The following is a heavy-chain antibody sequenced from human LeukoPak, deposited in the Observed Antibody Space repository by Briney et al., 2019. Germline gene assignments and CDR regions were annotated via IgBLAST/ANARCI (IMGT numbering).Heavy chain of an antibody. D-gene: IGHD3-22*01. Sequence: SETPSLTCTVSGGSISSYYWSWIRQPPGKGLEWIGYIYYSGSTNYNPSLKSRVTISVDTSKNQFSLKLSSVTAADTAVYYCARHVAYYDSSGYYPGYWGQGTLVTVSS. CDR3: ARHVAYYDSSGYYPGY. CDR2: IYYSGST. CDR1: GGSISSYY. J-gene: IGHJ4*02. V-gene: IGHV4-59*08.